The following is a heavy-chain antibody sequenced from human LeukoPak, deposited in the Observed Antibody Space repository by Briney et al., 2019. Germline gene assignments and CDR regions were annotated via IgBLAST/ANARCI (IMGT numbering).Heavy chain of an antibody. J-gene: IGHJ4*02. CDR2: INSDGSST. D-gene: IGHD6-13*01. CDR1: GFTFSSYW. Sequence: GGSPRLSCAASGFTFSSYWMHWVRQAPGKGLLWVSRINSDGSSTSYADSVKGRFTISRDNAKNTLYLQMNSLRAEDTAVYYCARRIAAAAAPYYFDYWGQGTLVTVSS. CDR3: ARRIAAAAAPYYFDY. V-gene: IGHV3-74*01.